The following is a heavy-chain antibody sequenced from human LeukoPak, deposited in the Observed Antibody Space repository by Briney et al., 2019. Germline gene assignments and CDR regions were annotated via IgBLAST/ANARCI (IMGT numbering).Heavy chain of an antibody. CDR2: IYYSGST. V-gene: IGHV4-39*01. D-gene: IGHD5-24*01. CDR3: ARGVATINFDY. J-gene: IGHJ4*02. Sequence: PSETLSLTCTVSGGSISSSSYYWGWIRQPPGKGLEWIGSIYYSGSTYYNPSLKSRVTISVDTSKNQFSLKLSSVTAADTAVYYCARGVATINFDYWGQGTLVTVPS. CDR1: GGSISSSSYY.